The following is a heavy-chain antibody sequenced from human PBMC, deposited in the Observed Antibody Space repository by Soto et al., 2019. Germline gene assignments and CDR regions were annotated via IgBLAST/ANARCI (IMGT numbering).Heavy chain of an antibody. CDR2: ISAYNGNT. CDR1: GYTFTSYG. D-gene: IGHD6-19*01. J-gene: IGHJ6*02. V-gene: IGHV1-18*04. Sequence: QVQLVQSGAEVKKPGASVKVSCKASGYTFTSYGISWVRQAPGQGLEGMGWISAYNGNTNYAQKLQGRVTMTTDTSTSTAYMELRSLRSDDTAVYYCARDWGHSSGWYYYYYGMDVWGQGTTVTVSS. CDR3: ARDWGHSSGWYYYYYGMDV.